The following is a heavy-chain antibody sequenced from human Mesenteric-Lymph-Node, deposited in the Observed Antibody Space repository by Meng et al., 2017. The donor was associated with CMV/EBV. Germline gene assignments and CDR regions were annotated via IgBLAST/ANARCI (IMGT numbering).Heavy chain of an antibody. D-gene: IGHD4-23*01. V-gene: IGHV4-34*01. Sequence: QWQPEQWGAGPLKPSETLALTCAVYGGSFSGYYWSWSRQPPGKELEWIGEINHSGSTNYNPSLKSRVTISVDTSKNQFSLKLSSVTAADTAVYYCARHQRWLKSEGGFNYWGQGTLVTVSS. CDR3: ARHQRWLKSEGGFNY. J-gene: IGHJ4*02. CDR2: INHSGST. CDR1: GGSFSGYY.